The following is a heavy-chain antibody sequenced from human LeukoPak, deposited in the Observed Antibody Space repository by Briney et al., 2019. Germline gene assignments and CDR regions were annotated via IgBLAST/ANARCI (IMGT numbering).Heavy chain of an antibody. D-gene: IGHD1-26*01. V-gene: IGHV3-21*01. CDR1: GFTFSSYS. CDR3: AREPAEWELLTNDAFDI. CDR2: ISSSSTYI. Sequence: PGGSLRLSCAASGFTFSSYSMNWVRQAPGKGLEWVSSISSSSTYIYHADSVKGRFTISRDNAKNSLYLQMNSLRAEDTAVYYCAREPAEWELLTNDAFDIWGQGTMVTVSS. J-gene: IGHJ3*02.